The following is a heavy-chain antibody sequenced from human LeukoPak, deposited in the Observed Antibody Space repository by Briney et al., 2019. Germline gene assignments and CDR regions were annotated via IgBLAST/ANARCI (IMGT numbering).Heavy chain of an antibody. Sequence: GGSLRLSCAASGFTFSSYAMHWVRQAPGKGLEYVSAISSNGGSTYYANSVKGRFTISRDNSKNTLYLQMGSLRAEDMAVYYCARDHLGISMIVVVLDPWGLGTLVTVSS. J-gene: IGHJ5*02. V-gene: IGHV3-64*01. CDR1: GFTFSSYA. CDR3: ARDHLGISMIVVVLDP. D-gene: IGHD3-22*01. CDR2: ISSNGGST.